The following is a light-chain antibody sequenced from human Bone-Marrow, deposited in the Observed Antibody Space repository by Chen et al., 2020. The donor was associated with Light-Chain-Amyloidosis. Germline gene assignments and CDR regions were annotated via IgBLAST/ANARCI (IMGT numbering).Light chain of an antibody. CDR1: NIGSTS. J-gene: IGLJ3*02. CDR3: QVWDRSSDRPV. V-gene: IGLV3-21*02. Sequence: SYVLTQPSSVSVAPGQTATIACGGNNIGSTSVHWYQQTPGQAPLLVVDDDSDRPSGIPERLSGANAGNTATLTISRVEAGDEADYYYQVWDRSSDRPVFGGGTKLTVL. CDR2: DDS.